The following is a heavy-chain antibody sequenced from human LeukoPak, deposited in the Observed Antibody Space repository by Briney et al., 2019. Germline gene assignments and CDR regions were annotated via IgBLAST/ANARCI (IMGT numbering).Heavy chain of an antibody. Sequence: GGSLRLSCAASGNYWMHWVRQVPGKGLVWVSHSDGSWTSYADSVKGRFTISKDNAKNTVYLQMNSLRAEDTAVYYCVSFYETYWGRGTLVTVSS. D-gene: IGHD2/OR15-2a*01. CDR3: VSFYETY. V-gene: IGHV3-74*01. J-gene: IGHJ4*02. CDR2: SDGSWT. CDR1: GNYW.